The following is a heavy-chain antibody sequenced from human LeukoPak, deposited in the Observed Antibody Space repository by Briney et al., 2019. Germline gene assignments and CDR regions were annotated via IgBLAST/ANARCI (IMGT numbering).Heavy chain of an antibody. CDR3: AKDKVVRGVKGYFDY. CDR1: GFTFNNYA. CDR2: ISDNVGST. Sequence: GGSLRLSCAASGFTFNNYAMSWVRQAPGKGLEWVSTISDNVGSTYYADSVKGRFTISRDNSKNTLYLQMNSLRAEDTAVYHCAKDKVVRGVKGYFDYWGQGTLVTVSS. D-gene: IGHD3-10*01. J-gene: IGHJ4*02. V-gene: IGHV3-23*01.